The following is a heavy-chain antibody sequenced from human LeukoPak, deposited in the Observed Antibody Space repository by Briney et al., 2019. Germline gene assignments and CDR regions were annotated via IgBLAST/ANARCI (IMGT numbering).Heavy chain of an antibody. D-gene: IGHD3-22*01. Sequence: SETLSLTCNVSGGSISSSSYYWGWIRQPPGKGLEWIGSIYYSGSTYYNPSLKSRVTISVDTSKNQFSLKLSSVTAADTAVYYCARGYDSSGYYYVAWLFDYWGQGTLVTVSS. CDR2: IYYSGST. J-gene: IGHJ4*02. CDR3: ARGYDSSGYYYVAWLFDY. V-gene: IGHV4-39*07. CDR1: GGSISSSSYY.